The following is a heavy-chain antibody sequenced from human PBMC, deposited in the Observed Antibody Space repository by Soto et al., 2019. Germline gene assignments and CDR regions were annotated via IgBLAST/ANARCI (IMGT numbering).Heavy chain of an antibody. V-gene: IGHV4-31*02. Sequence: QVHLQESGPGLVNPSQTLVLTCSVSCGSISSGGYYWSWIRQHPGKVLEWFGYISYSGSTYYNTCLKSRVTISVDTSKNQFSAKLSSVTAADTAGYYGARDNGITMVRDKAAFDILGQGTMVHVSS. CDR3: ARDNGITMVRDKAAFDI. CDR2: ISYSGST. CDR1: CGSISSGGYY. D-gene: IGHD3-10*01. J-gene: IGHJ3*02.